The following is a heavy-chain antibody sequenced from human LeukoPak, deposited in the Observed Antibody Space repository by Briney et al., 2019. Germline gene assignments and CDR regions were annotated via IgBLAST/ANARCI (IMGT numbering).Heavy chain of an antibody. Sequence: PGGSPRLSCAASGFTFSSYAMHWVRQAPGKGLEWVAVISYDGSNKYCADSVKGRFTISRDNSKNTLYLQMNSLRAEDTAVYYCARDLRSHGDLDYWGQGTLVTVSS. D-gene: IGHD3-10*01. CDR1: GFTFSSYA. V-gene: IGHV3-30-3*01. CDR2: ISYDGSNK. CDR3: ARDLRSHGDLDY. J-gene: IGHJ4*02.